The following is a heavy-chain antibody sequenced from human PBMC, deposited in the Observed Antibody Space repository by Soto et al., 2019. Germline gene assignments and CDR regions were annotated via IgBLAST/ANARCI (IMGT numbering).Heavy chain of an antibody. Sequence: EVQLVESGGGLVKPGGSLRLSCAASGFTFSSYSMNWVRQAPGKGLEWVSSISSSSSYIYYADSVKGRFTISRDNAKNSLYLQMNSLRAEDTAVYYCARDPRVYGSVDHFFDYWGQGTLVTVSS. D-gene: IGHD3-10*01. J-gene: IGHJ4*02. V-gene: IGHV3-21*01. CDR3: ARDPRVYGSVDHFFDY. CDR2: ISSSSSYI. CDR1: GFTFSSYS.